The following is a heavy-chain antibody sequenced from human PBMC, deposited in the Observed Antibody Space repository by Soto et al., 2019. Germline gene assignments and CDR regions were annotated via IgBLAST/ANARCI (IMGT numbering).Heavy chain of an antibody. Sequence: ASVKVSCKASGYTFTGYYMHWVRQAPGQGLEWMGWINPNSGGTNYAQKFQGRVTMTRDTSISTAYMELSRLRSDDTAVYYCAREEDVLRFLEWLLPGMDVGGQGTTVTVSS. J-gene: IGHJ6*02. V-gene: IGHV1-2*02. CDR2: INPNSGGT. CDR1: GYTFTGYY. D-gene: IGHD3-3*01. CDR3: AREEDVLRFLEWLLPGMDV.